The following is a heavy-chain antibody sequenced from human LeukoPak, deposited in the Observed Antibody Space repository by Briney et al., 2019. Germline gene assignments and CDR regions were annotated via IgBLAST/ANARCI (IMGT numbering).Heavy chain of an antibody. CDR3: ATSTGWRFDY. Sequence: VGSLRLSCAASGFTFSSYSMNWVRQAPGKGLEWVANIREDGNEEYYVDSVKGRFTISRDNAKNSLWLQMNSLRAEDTAVYYCATSTGWRFDYWGQGTLVTVSS. J-gene: IGHJ4*02. V-gene: IGHV3-7*01. CDR2: IREDGNEE. D-gene: IGHD2-8*02. CDR1: GFTFSSYS.